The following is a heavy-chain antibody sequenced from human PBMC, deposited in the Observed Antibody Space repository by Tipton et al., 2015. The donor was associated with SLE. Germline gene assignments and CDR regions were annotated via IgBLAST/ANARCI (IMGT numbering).Heavy chain of an antibody. CDR2: IYSGDSA. V-gene: IGHV3-53*04. J-gene: IGHJ4*02. CDR3: ARARASTMAVGLRGWYFDY. D-gene: IGHD3-10*01. CDR1: GFTVSSTY. Sequence: SLRLSCAASGFTVSSTYMSWVRQAPGKGLEWVSVIYSGDSAYYADSVKGRFTISRQNSQNILEFQMNSLRAEDTAVYYCARARASTMAVGLRGWYFDYWGQGTLVTVSS.